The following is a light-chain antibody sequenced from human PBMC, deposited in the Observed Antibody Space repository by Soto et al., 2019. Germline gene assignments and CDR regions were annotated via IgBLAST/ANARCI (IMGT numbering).Light chain of an antibody. V-gene: IGKV1-5*01. Sequence: DIQMTQSPSTLSASVRDRVAITCRASQNIGSRLAWYQQKPDEAPKLLIYDASSLESGVPLRFGGSGSGTDFTLIISSLQPDDFATYYCQQCNTPFTFGGGTKVDIK. CDR3: QQCNTPFT. CDR2: DAS. J-gene: IGKJ4*01. CDR1: QNIGSR.